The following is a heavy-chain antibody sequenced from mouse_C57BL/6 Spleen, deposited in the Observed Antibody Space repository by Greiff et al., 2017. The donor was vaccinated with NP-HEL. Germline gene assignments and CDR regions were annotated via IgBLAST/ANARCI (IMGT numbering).Heavy chain of an antibody. CDR2: IDPEDGET. J-gene: IGHJ2*01. CDR1: GFNIKDYY. Sequence: EVQLQQSGAELVKPGASVKLSCTASGFNIKDYYMHWVKQRTEQGLEWIGRIDPEDGETKYAPKFQGKATITADTSSNTAYLQLSSLTSEDTAVYYCARVDDYDPEYYFDYWGQGTTLTVSS. CDR3: ARVDDYDPEYYFDY. V-gene: IGHV14-2*01. D-gene: IGHD2-4*01.